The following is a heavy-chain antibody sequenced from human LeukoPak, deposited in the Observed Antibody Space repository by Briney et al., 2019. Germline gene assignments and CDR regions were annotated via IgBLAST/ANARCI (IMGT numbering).Heavy chain of an antibody. CDR3: AKSCNWNACWFDP. CDR1: GFTFSSYA. Sequence: GGSLRLSCAASGFTFSSYAMIWVRQAPGKGLECVSAISGSGGSTYYADSVRGRFTSSRDNAKNTLYLQMNSLRAEDTAVYYCAKSCNWNACWFDPWGQGTLVTVSS. CDR2: ISGSGGST. D-gene: IGHD1-1*01. V-gene: IGHV3-23*01. J-gene: IGHJ5*02.